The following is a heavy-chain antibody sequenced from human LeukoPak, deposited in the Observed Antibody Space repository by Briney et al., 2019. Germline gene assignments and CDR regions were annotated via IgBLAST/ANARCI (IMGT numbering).Heavy chain of an antibody. D-gene: IGHD3-22*01. CDR1: GYTFTSYG. V-gene: IGHV1-18*01. CDR2: ISTYNGNT. J-gene: IGHJ4*02. Sequence: ASVKVSCKASGYTFTSYGINWVRQAPGQGLEWMGWISTYNGNTNYAPKLRGRVTMTTDTSTSTAYMELRSLRSDDTAVYYCARVFHDSSGYYPYYFDYWGQGTLVPVSS. CDR3: ARVFHDSSGYYPYYFDY.